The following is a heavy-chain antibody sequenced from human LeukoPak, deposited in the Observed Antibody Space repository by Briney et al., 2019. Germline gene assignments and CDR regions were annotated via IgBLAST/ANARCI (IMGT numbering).Heavy chain of an antibody. J-gene: IGHJ6*03. CDR1: GDSVSSNSAA. V-gene: IGHV6-1*01. CDR2: TYYRSKWYT. CDR3: AREASHNYVYFYMDV. Sequence: SQTLSLTCAISGDSVSSNSAAWNWIRQSPSRGLEWLGRTYYRSKWYTDYTASVKSRITINPDTSKNQFSLHLNSVTPEDTAVYYCAREASHNYVYFYMDVWDKGTTVTVSS.